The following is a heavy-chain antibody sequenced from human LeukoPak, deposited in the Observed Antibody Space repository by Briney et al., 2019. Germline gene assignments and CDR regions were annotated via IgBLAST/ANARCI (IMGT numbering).Heavy chain of an antibody. J-gene: IGHJ4*02. V-gene: IGHV1-2*02. CDR3: VRVFPTFFWHPFDY. CDR2: INPNNGDT. Sequence: ASVKVSCKAFGGTFSRYTISWVRQAPGQGLEWVGWINPNNGDTDYAQKFQGRVTMTRDTSLNTAYMDLSRLRSDDTAVYYCVRVFPTFFWHPFDYWGLGTLVAVSS. CDR1: GGTFSRYT. D-gene: IGHD3-16*01.